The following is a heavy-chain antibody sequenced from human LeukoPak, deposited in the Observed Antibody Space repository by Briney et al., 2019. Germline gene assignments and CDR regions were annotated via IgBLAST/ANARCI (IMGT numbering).Heavy chain of an antibody. J-gene: IGHJ5*02. CDR2: INPNSGGT. CDR3: ARGYIVVVPAARFNNWFDP. D-gene: IGHD2-2*01. Sequence: ASVKVSCKASGYTFTGYYMHWVRQAPGQGLEWMGWINPNSGGTNYAQKFQGRVTMTRDTSISTAYMELSRLRSDDTAVYYCARGYIVVVPAARFNNWFDPWGQGTLDTVSS. V-gene: IGHV1-2*02. CDR1: GYTFTGYY.